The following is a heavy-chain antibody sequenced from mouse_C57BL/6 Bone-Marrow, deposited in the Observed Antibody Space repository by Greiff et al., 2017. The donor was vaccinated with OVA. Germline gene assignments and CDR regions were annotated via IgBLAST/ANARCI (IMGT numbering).Heavy chain of an antibody. J-gene: IGHJ3*01. CDR1: GYTFTSYW. V-gene: IGHV1-69*01. CDR3: ARDYGPWFAY. CDR2: IDPSDSYT. Sequence: VQLQQPGAVLVMPGASVKLSCKASGYTFTSYWMHWVKQRPGQGLEWIGEIDPSDSYTNYNQKFKGKSTLTVDKSSSTAYMQLSSLTSEDSAVYYCARDYGPWFAYWGQGTLVTVSA. D-gene: IGHD1-1*01.